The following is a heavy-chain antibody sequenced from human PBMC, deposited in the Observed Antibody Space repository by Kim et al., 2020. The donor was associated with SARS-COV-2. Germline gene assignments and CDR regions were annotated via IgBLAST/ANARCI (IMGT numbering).Heavy chain of an antibody. CDR1: GYTLTELS. V-gene: IGHV1-24*01. CDR2: FDPEDGET. D-gene: IGHD2-2*02. CDR3: ASTSRGDCSSTSCYRDY. J-gene: IGHJ4*02. Sequence: ASVKVSCKFSGYTLTELSMHWVRQAPGKGIEWMGGFDPEDGETIYAQKFQGRVTMTEDTSTDTAYMELSSLRSEDTAVYYCASTSRGDCSSTSCYRDYWGQGTLVTVSS.